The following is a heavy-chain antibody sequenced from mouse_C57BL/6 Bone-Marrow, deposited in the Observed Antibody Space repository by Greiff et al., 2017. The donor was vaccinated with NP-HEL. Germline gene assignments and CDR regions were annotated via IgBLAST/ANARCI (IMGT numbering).Heavy chain of an antibody. CDR3: TRGVYYYGSSYRNYWYFDV. CDR2: IYPGNSDT. J-gene: IGHJ1*03. CDR1: GYTFTSYW. V-gene: IGHV1-5*01. D-gene: IGHD1-1*01. Sequence: VQLKQSGTVLARPGASVKMSCKTSGYTFTSYWMHWVKQRPGQGLEWIGAIYPGNSDTSYNQKFKGKAKLTAVTSASTAYMELSSLTNEDSAVYYCTRGVYYYGSSYRNYWYFDVWGTGTTVTVSS.